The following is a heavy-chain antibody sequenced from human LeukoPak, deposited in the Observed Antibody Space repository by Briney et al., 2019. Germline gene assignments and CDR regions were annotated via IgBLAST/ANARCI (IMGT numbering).Heavy chain of an antibody. D-gene: IGHD5-24*01. CDR3: ATESNGYNYY. V-gene: IGHV1-24*01. CDR2: FDPEDGEI. CDR1: GYTLTQLS. Sequence: ASVKVSCTVSGYTLTQLSIHWVRQAPGKGLEWMGGFDPEDGEIIYAQKFRGRVTMTEDKSTDTAYMELSGLTSDDTAVYYCATESNGYNYYWGQGTLVTVSS. J-gene: IGHJ4*02.